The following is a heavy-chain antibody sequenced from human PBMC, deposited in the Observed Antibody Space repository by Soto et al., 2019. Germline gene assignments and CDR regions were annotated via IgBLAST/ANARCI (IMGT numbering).Heavy chain of an antibody. D-gene: IGHD4-4*01. V-gene: IGHV4-34*01. Sequence: QVQLQQWGAGLLKPSETLSLTCAVYGGSFSGYYWSWIRQPPGKGLEWIGEINHSGSTNYNPSLKSRVTISVDTSKNQFSLKLSSVTAADTAVYYCASGKTVTTKLFDYWGQGTLVTVSS. CDR3: ASGKTVTTKLFDY. CDR1: GGSFSGYY. CDR2: INHSGST. J-gene: IGHJ4*02.